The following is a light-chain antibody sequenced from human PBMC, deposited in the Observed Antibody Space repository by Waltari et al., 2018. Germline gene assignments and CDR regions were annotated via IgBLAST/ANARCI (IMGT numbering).Light chain of an antibody. V-gene: IGLV1-47*01. CDR1: SSNIGSHY. CDR2: RNN. CDR3: AAWDDSLSGWV. Sequence: QSVLTQPPSASGTPGQRVTISCSGSSSNIGSHYVSWYQQLPGTAPKRLTYRNNQRPSGVPDRFSGSKSGTSASLAISGLRSEDEAEYYCAAWDDSLSGWVFGGGTKLTVL. J-gene: IGLJ3*02.